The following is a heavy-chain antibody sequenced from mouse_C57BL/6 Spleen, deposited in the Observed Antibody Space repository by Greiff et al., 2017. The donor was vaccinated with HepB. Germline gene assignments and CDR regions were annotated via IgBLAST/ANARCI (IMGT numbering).Heavy chain of an antibody. Sequence: EVKLVESGGGLVKPGGSLKLSCAASGFTFSDYGMHWVRQAPEKGLEWVAYISSGSSTIYYADTVKGRFTISRDKAKNTLFLQMTSLRSEDTAMYYCARRRGPYYTNVYYYAMDYWGQGTSVTVSS. D-gene: IGHD2-5*01. CDR2: ISSGSSTI. CDR1: GFTFSDYG. V-gene: IGHV5-17*01. J-gene: IGHJ4*01. CDR3: ARRRGPYYTNVYYYAMDY.